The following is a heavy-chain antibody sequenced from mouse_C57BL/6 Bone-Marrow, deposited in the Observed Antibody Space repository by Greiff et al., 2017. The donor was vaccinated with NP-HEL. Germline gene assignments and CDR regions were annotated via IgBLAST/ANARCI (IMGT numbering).Heavy chain of an antibody. CDR2: ISYDGSN. CDR3: ARYLDFAY. V-gene: IGHV3-6*01. J-gene: IGHJ3*01. Sequence: VQLQQSGPGLVKPSQSLSLTCSVTGYSITSGYYWNWIRQFPGNKLEWMGYISYDGSNNYNPSLKNRISITRDTSKNQFFLKLNSVTTEDTATYYCARYLDFAYWGQGTLVTVSA. CDR1: GYSITSGYY.